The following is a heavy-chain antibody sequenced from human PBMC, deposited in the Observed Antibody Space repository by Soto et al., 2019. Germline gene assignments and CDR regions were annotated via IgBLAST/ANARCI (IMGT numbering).Heavy chain of an antibody. CDR2: ISSSSSYI. V-gene: IGHV3-21*01. J-gene: IGHJ4*02. CDR3: ARADDSSFPPPLDY. D-gene: IGHD3-22*01. Sequence: GGSLRLSCAASGFTFSSYSMNWVRQAPGKGLEWVSSISSSSSYIYYADSVKGRFTISRDNAKNSLYLQMNSLRAEDTAVYYCARADDSSFPPPLDYWGQGTLVTVSS. CDR1: GFTFSSYS.